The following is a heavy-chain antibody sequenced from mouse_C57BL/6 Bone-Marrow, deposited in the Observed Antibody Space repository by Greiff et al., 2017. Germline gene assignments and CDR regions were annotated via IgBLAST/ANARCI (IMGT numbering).Heavy chain of an antibody. CDR2: IDPSDSYT. Sequence: QVQLQQPGAELVMPGASVKLSCKASGYTFTSYWMHWVKQRPGQGLEWIGEIDPSDSYTNYNQKFKGKSTLTVDKSSSTAYMQCSSLTSEDSAVYYCARNDYDSYGYFDVWGTGTTVTVSS. CDR3: ARNDYDSYGYFDV. CDR1: GYTFTSYW. V-gene: IGHV1-69*01. J-gene: IGHJ1*03. D-gene: IGHD2-4*01.